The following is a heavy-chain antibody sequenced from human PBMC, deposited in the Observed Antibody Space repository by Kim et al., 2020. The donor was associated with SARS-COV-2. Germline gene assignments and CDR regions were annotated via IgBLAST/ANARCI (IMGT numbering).Heavy chain of an antibody. J-gene: IGHJ6*02. CDR1: GGSISSYY. V-gene: IGHV4-59*13. D-gene: IGHD6-13*01. Sequence: SETLSLTCTVSGGSISSYYWSWIRQPPGKGLEWIGYIYYSGSTNYNPSLKSRVTISVDTSKNQFSLKLSSVTAADTAVYYCARGGIAAYYGMDVWGQGTTVTVSS. CDR2: IYYSGST. CDR3: ARGGIAAYYGMDV.